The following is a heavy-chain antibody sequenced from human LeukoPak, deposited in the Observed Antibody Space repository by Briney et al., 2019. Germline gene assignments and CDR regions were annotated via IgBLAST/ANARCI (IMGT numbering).Heavy chain of an antibody. Sequence: PSETLSLTCAVYGGSFSGYYWSWIRQPPGKGLEWIGEINHSGSTNYNPSLKSRVTISVDTSKNQFSLKLSSVTAADTAVYYCARGLSHYVWGSFQSWGQGTLVTVSS. CDR3: ARGLSHYVWGSFQS. V-gene: IGHV4-34*01. CDR2: INHSGST. J-gene: IGHJ4*02. CDR1: GGSFSGYY. D-gene: IGHD3-16*01.